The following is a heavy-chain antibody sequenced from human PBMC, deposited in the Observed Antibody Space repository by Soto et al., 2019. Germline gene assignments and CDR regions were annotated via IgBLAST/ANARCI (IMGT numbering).Heavy chain of an antibody. CDR2: IKSESDGGTT. V-gene: IGHV3-15*01. J-gene: IGHJ4*02. CDR3: TTGWSSKDY. CDR1: GFIFSNAW. D-gene: IGHD6-13*01. Sequence: EVQLVESGGGLVKPGGSLRLSCAASGFIFSNAWMNWVRQTPGKGLEWVGRIKSESDGGTTDYAAPVKGRFIISRDDSKNMLYLQVSSLKIDDTAVYYCTTGWSSKDYWGQGTLVTVSS.